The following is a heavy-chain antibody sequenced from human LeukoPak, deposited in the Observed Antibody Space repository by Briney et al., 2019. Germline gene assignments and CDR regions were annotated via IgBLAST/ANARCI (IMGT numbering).Heavy chain of an antibody. CDR3: ARAGTVVVIGDAFDI. V-gene: IGHV3-7*03. CDR2: IKQDGSEK. Sequence: GGSLRLSCAASGFTFSSYWMSWVRQAPGKGLEWVANIKQDGSEKYYVDSVKGRFTISRDNAKNSLYLQMNSLRAEDTAVYYCARAGTVVVIGDAFDIWGQGTMVTVSS. CDR1: GFTFSSYW. J-gene: IGHJ3*02. D-gene: IGHD3-22*01.